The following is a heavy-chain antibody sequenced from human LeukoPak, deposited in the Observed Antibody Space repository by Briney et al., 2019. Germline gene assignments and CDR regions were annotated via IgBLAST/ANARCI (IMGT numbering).Heavy chain of an antibody. CDR2: VSKSSDYI. D-gene: IGHD3-22*01. Sequence: GGSLRLSCAASGFTFNSYTMNWVRQAPGKGLEWVSCVSKSSDYIYYADSVRGRFTISRDNAKNLVYLEMNSLRAEDTGVYYCTAYDSSGHYFDYWGQGTLVTVSS. J-gene: IGHJ4*02. CDR1: GFTFNSYT. V-gene: IGHV3-21*01. CDR3: TAYDSSGHYFDY.